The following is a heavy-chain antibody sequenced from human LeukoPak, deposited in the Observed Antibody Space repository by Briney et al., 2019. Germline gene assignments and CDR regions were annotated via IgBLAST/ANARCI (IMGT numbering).Heavy chain of an antibody. D-gene: IGHD3-22*01. J-gene: IGHJ4*02. CDR3: ATGDYYYDSGGYYRDY. CDR2: ISYDGDNK. Sequence: GGSLRLSCAASGFSLSNYAMHWVRQGPGKGLEWVGVISYDGDNKYYADSVRGRFSISRDNSKNTLYVQLNSLRAEDTAVYYCATGDYYYDSGGYYRDYWGQGTLVTVSS. V-gene: IGHV3-30-3*01. CDR1: GFSLSNYA.